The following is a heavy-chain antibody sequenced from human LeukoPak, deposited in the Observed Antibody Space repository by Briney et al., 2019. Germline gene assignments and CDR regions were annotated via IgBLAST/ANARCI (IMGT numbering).Heavy chain of an antibody. CDR2: IYYSGST. CDR3: ARGGAQGMDV. V-gene: IGHV4-59*11. J-gene: IGHJ6*02. CDR1: GGSISSHY. D-gene: IGHD1-26*01. Sequence: SETLSLTCTVSGGSISSHYWSWIRQPPGKGLEWIGYIYYSGSTNYNPSLKSRVTISVDTSKNQFSLKLSSVTAADTAVYYCARGGAQGMDVWGQGTTVTVSS.